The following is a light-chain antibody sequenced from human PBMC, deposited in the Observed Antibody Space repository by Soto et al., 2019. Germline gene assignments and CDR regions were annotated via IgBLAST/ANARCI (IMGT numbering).Light chain of an antibody. CDR3: QQYGSSGT. CDR1: LSVSNIS. Sequence: LALAPGPLTFSPGEGATHSCSACLSVSNISLAWYQQKPGQAPRLLIYGASTRATSLPDRFSGSGSRTDFTLTICRLEPEAFAVYYCQQYGSSGTFGQGTKVDIK. J-gene: IGKJ1*01. CDR2: GAS. V-gene: IGKV3-20*01.